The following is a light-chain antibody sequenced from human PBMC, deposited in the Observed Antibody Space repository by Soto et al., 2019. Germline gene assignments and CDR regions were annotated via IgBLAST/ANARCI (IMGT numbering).Light chain of an antibody. Sequence: DIPMTQSPSTLSASVGDRVTITCRASQSVSNWLAWYQQKPGKAPKVLIYRASTLETGVPSRFSGSGSGTEFTLTISSLQPDDFAIYYCQQYQTYWSFGQGTNVEIK. CDR1: QSVSNW. CDR2: RAS. CDR3: QQYQTYWS. V-gene: IGKV1-5*03. J-gene: IGKJ1*01.